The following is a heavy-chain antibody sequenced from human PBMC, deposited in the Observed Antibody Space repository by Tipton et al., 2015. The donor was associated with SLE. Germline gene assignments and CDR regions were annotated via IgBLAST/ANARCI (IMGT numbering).Heavy chain of an antibody. J-gene: IGHJ6*02. CDR2: INTDGSST. V-gene: IGHV3-74*01. CDR3: ARRLDYCSGGSCYYYYGMDV. Sequence: SLRLSCAASGFTFSSYWMHWVRQAPGKGLVWVSRINTDGSSTSYADSVKGRFTISRDNAKNTPYLQMNSLRAEDTAVYYCARRLDYCSGGSCYYYYGMDVWGQGTTVTVSS. D-gene: IGHD2-15*01. CDR1: GFTFSSYW.